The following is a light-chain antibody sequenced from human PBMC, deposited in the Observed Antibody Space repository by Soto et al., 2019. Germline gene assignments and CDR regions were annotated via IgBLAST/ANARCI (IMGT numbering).Light chain of an antibody. CDR3: QVWDRTTVI. CDR2: RSN. CDR1: NIGRKN. Sequence: SYELTQLLSLSVAPGQTARITCGGDNIGRKNVHWYKQQPGQAPVVVMYRSNSRPSGIPERFSGSNSGNTATLTISRAQAGDEGDYYCQVWDRTTVIFGGGTKLTVL. J-gene: IGLJ2*01. V-gene: IGLV3-9*01.